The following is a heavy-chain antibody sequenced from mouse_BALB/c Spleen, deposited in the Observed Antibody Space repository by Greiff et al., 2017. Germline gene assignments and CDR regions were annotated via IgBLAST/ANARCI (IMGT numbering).Heavy chain of an antibody. J-gene: IGHJ2*01. CDR1: GYSITSGYS. Sequence: DVKLQESGPDLVKPSQSLSLTCTVTGYSITSGYSWHWIRQFPGNKLEWMGYIHYSGSTNYNPSLKSRISITRDTSKNQFFLQLNSVTTEDTATYYCARSLITTVVGDYWGQGTTLTVAS. D-gene: IGHD1-1*01. V-gene: IGHV3-1*02. CDR3: ARSLITTVVGDY. CDR2: IHYSGST.